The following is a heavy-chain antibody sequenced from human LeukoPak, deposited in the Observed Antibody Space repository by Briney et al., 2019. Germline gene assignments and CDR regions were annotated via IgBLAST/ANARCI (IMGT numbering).Heavy chain of an antibody. Sequence: ASVKVSCKASGYTFTSYYMHWVRQAPGQGLEWMGWINTNTGNPTYAQGFTGRFVFSLDTSVSTAYLQISSLKAEDTAVYYCARAHSSSGYYYLIGNFDYWGQGTLVTVSS. CDR2: INTNTGNP. CDR3: ARAHSSSGYYYLIGNFDY. CDR1: GYTFTSYY. D-gene: IGHD3-22*01. J-gene: IGHJ4*02. V-gene: IGHV7-4-1*02.